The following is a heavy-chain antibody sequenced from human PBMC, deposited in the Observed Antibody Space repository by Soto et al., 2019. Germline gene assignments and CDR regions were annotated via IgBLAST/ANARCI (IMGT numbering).Heavy chain of an antibody. CDR1: GGSISSSSYY. J-gene: IGHJ3*02. Sequence: QLQLQESGPGLVKPSETLSLTCTVSGGSISSSSYYWGWIRQPPGKGLEWIGSISYSGSTYYNPSLKSRVTISVDTSKNQFSLKLSSVTAADSAVYYCARHTVVGMSPLSNDAFDIWGQGTMVTVSS. CDR2: ISYSGST. CDR3: ARHTVVGMSPLSNDAFDI. D-gene: IGHD4-4*01. V-gene: IGHV4-39*01.